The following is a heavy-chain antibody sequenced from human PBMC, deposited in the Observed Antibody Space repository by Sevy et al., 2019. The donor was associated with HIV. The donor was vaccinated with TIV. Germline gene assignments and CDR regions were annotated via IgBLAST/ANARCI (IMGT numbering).Heavy chain of an antibody. CDR3: ARYGHGSGSYSAEYYYYYYGMDV. J-gene: IGHJ6*02. D-gene: IGHD3-10*01. V-gene: IGHV4-59*01. CDR2: IYYSGST. CDR1: GGSISSYY. Sequence: SETLSLTCTVSGGSISSYYWSWIRQPPGKGLEWIGYIYYSGSTNYNPSLESRVTISVDTSKNQFSLKLSSVTAADTAVYYCARYGHGSGSYSAEYYYYYYGMDVWGQGTTVTVSS.